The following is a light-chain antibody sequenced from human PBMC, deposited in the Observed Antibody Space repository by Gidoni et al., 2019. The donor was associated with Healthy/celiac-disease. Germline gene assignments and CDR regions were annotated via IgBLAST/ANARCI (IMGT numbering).Light chain of an antibody. CDR1: QSISSY. Sequence: DIQMTQSPSSLSSSVGDSVTITCRASQSISSYLNWYQQKPGKAPKLLIYAASSLQSGVPSRFSGSGSGTDFTLTISSLQPEDFATYYCQQSYRTLRTFGQGTKVEIK. CDR3: QQSYRTLRT. J-gene: IGKJ1*01. CDR2: AAS. V-gene: IGKV1-39*01.